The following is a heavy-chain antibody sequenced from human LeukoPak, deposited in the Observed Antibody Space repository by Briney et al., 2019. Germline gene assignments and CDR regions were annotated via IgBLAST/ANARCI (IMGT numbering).Heavy chain of an antibody. Sequence: KTGGSLRLSCTASGFSFSNYWMHWVRQAPGKGLMWVSRINSDGSTTTYADSVRGRFTISRDNAKNTLYLQMNSLRVDDAAVYYCVGDTPEWHQPLDYWGQGTLVSVSS. V-gene: IGHV3-74*01. CDR2: INSDGSTT. J-gene: IGHJ4*02. CDR3: VGDTPEWHQPLDY. D-gene: IGHD3-3*01. CDR1: GFSFSNYW.